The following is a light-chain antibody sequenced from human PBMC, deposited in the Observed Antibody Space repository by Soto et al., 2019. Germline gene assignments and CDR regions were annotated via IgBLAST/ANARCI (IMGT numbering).Light chain of an antibody. Sequence: PGERATLSCRASQSIGSYLTWFQQKPGQAPRLLFYDASKRATGVPATFSGSGSGTDFTLTISSLEPEDFAVYYCQQRSNWPLTFGGGTKVEIK. J-gene: IGKJ4*01. CDR1: QSIGSY. CDR3: QQRSNWPLT. V-gene: IGKV3-11*01. CDR2: DAS.